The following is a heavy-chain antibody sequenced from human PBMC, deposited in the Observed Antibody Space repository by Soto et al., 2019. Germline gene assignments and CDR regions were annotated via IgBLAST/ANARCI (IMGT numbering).Heavy chain of an antibody. V-gene: IGHV4-31*03. CDR2: IYNSGTT. J-gene: IGHJ5*02. CDR1: GGSITRGGYY. CDR3: ARDPAP. Sequence: QVQLQESGPGLVKPSETLSLTCTVSGGSITRGGYYWSWIRQHPGKGLEWIGYIYNSGTTYYIPSLKRRVTISVDTSKNQFSLKLTSVTAADTAVYYCARDPAPWGQGTLVTVSS.